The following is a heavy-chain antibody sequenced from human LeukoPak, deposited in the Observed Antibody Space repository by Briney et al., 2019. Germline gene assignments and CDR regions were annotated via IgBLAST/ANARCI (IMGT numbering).Heavy chain of an antibody. V-gene: IGHV4-59*01. J-gene: IGHJ2*01. CDR2: IYCSGST. CDR3: ARAPSKYWYFDL. Sequence: SETLSLTCTVSGGSISSYYWSWIRQPPGKGLEWIGYIYCSGSTNDNPSLESRVTISVDTSKNQFSLKLTSVTAADTAVYYCARAPSKYWYFDLWGRGTLVTVSS. CDR1: GGSISSYY.